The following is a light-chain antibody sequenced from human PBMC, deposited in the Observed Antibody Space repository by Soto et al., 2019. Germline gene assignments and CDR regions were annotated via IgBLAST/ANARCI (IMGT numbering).Light chain of an antibody. CDR1: QSVSRY. Sequence: EIVLTQSPATLSLSPGERATLSCRASQSVSRYLAWYQQKSGQAPRLLISGASTRAAGISDRFRGGGSGTEFTLTITSLRSEDSGTYYCQQYFEWPPMTFGQGTKVEI. V-gene: IGKV3-15*01. CDR2: GAS. J-gene: IGKJ1*01. CDR3: QQYFEWPPMT.